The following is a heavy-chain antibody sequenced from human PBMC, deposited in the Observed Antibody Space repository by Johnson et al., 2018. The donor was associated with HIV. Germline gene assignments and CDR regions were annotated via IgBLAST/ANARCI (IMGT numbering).Heavy chain of an antibody. CDR2: IYSGGSI. V-gene: IGHV3-30*19. J-gene: IGHJ3*02. Sequence: QVQLVESGGGVVQPGTSLRLSCEGSGLSLSAYGLHWVRQAPGKGLEWVAVIYSGGSINYADAVKGRFTISRDNSKNTLYLQMNSLRAEDTAVYYCARVGRPWLPRDAFDIWGQGTMVTVSS. CDR3: ARVGRPWLPRDAFDI. CDR1: GLSLSAYG. D-gene: IGHD6-19*01.